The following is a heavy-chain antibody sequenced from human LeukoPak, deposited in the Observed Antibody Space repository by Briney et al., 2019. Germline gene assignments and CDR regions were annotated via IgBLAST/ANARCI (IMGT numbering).Heavy chain of an antibody. D-gene: IGHD3-9*01. Sequence: GGSLRLSCAASGFTFSNAWMSWVRQAPGKGLEWVGRIKSKTDGGTTDYAAPVKDRFTISRDDSKNTLYLQMNSLKTEDTAVYYCTTEAAYDILTGYSPMEFDYWGQGTLVTVSS. CDR2: IKSKTDGGTT. CDR3: TTEAAYDILTGYSPMEFDY. V-gene: IGHV3-15*01. J-gene: IGHJ4*02. CDR1: GFTFSNAW.